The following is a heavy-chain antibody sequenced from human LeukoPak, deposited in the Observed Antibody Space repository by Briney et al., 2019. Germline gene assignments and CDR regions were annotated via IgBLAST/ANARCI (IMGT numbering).Heavy chain of an antibody. Sequence: GGSLRLSCAASGFTFSSYSMNWVRQAPGRGLEWVSSISSSSSYIYYADSVKGRFTISRDNAKNSLYLQMNSLRAEDTAVYYCARDGGSWYPALGYWGQGTLVTVSS. CDR1: GFTFSSYS. V-gene: IGHV3-21*01. J-gene: IGHJ4*02. CDR2: ISSSSSYI. CDR3: ARDGGSWYPALGY. D-gene: IGHD6-13*01.